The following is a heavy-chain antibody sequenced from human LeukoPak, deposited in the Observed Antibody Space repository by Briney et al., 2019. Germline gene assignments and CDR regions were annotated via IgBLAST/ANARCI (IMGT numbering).Heavy chain of an antibody. D-gene: IGHD2-2*03. J-gene: IGHJ4*02. CDR3: ARDVSMDIGGSDC. CDR2: TTDSGGST. CDR1: GFSFSTYA. V-gene: IGHV3-23*01. Sequence: LGGSLRLSCAASGFSFSTYAMTWLRQAPGKGLEWVSTTTDSGGSTHYADAVKGRFTMSRDNSKNTLYLQLNSLRAEDTAVYYCARDVSMDIGGSDCWGPGTLVTVSS.